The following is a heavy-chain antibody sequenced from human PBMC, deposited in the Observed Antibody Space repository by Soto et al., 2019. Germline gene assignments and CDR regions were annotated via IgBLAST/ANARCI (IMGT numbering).Heavy chain of an antibody. CDR1: GFTFSSYG. D-gene: IGHD5-12*01. V-gene: IGHV3-30*18. CDR2: VSYDGSNK. Sequence: QVQVVESGGGVVQPGRSLRLSCAASGFTFSSYGMHWVRQAPGKGLEWVAVVSYDGSNKYYADSVKGRFAISRDNSKNTLYLQMISLKAEDTAVYYCAKEISGYDENYSFYGMDVWGQGTTVTVSS. CDR3: AKEISGYDENYSFYGMDV. J-gene: IGHJ6*02.